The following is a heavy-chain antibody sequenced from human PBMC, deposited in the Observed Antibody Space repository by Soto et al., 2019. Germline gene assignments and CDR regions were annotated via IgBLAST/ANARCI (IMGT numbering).Heavy chain of an antibody. Sequence: SDTPAPGCTVSGDSISWDHWNGSRQPPGKGLEWIAYVSSSGSTKYNPSLKSRVTISIDTTKNQFSLRLRSVTAADTAVYYCASGFYDSRGYSEAFDIWGQGTKVTVSS. CDR3: ASGFYDSRGYSEAFDI. CDR1: GDSISWDH. J-gene: IGHJ3*02. D-gene: IGHD3-22*01. V-gene: IGHV4-59*07. CDR2: VSSSGST.